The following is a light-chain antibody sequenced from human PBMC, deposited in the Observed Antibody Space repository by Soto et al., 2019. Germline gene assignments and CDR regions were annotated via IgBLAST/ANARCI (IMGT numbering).Light chain of an antibody. CDR3: QRHGSSPLYA. CDR2: GTS. CDR1: QTINTGF. V-gene: IGKV3-20*01. Sequence: EIVLTQTPGTLSLSPGERATFSCRTSQTINTGFLAWYQQRPGLAPWILLHGTSNRATGIPNRFSGSGSGTDFTLTISALEPEDFAVYYCQRHGSSPLYAFGQGTKLEI. J-gene: IGKJ2*01.